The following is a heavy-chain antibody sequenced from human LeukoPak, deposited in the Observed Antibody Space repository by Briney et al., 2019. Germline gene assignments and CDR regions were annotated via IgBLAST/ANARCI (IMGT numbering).Heavy chain of an antibody. CDR3: ARDRGGYSNLDAFDI. D-gene: IGHD4-11*01. J-gene: IGHJ3*02. CDR2: IIPIFGTA. V-gene: IGHV1-69*05. Sequence: ASVKVSCKAFGGTFSSYAISWVRQAPGQGLEGMGGIIPIFGTANYAQKFQGRVTITTDESTSTAYMELSSLRSEDTAVYYCARDRGGYSNLDAFDIWGQGTMVTVSS. CDR1: GGTFSSYA.